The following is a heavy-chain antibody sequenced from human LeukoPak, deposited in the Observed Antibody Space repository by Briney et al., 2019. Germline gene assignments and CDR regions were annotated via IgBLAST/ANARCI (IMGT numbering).Heavy chain of an antibody. CDR2: ISAYNGNT. CDR3: ARVIRTKPYYYYYMDV. J-gene: IGHJ6*03. D-gene: IGHD2-8*01. CDR1: GYTFTSYG. V-gene: IGHV1-18*01. Sequence: ASVKVSCKASGYTFTSYGISWVRQAPGQGLEWMGWISAYNGNTNYAQKLQGRVTMTTDTSTSTAYMELRSLRSDDTAVYYCARVIRTKPYYYYYMDVWGKGTTVTVSS.